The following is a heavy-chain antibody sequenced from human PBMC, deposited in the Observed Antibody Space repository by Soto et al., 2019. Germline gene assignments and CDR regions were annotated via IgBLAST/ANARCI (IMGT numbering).Heavy chain of an antibody. CDR1: GFTFSSYW. V-gene: IGHV3-7*03. J-gene: IGHJ5*02. CDR2: IKQDGSEK. Sequence: EVQLVESGGGLVQPGGSLRLSCAASGFTFSSYWMSWVRQAPGKGLEWVANIKQDGSEKYYVDSVKGRFTISRDNAKNSLYLQMNSLRAEDTAVYYCARGTLSRYFDWFQIGDWFDPWGQGTLVTVSS. D-gene: IGHD3-9*01. CDR3: ARGTLSRYFDWFQIGDWFDP.